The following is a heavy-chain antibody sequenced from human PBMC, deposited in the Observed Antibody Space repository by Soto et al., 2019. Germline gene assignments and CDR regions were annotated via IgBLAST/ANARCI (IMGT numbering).Heavy chain of an antibody. CDR1: GGTFSSYV. CDR3: ARDLRIFGVVKAAAFDI. D-gene: IGHD3-3*01. Sequence: SSVKVYCQASGGTFSSYVISWLRQAPGQGLEWMGGIIPIFGTANYAQKFQGRVTITADESTSTAYMELSSLRSEDTAVYYCARDLRIFGVVKAAAFDIWGQGTMVTVSS. V-gene: IGHV1-69*13. CDR2: IIPIFGTA. J-gene: IGHJ3*02.